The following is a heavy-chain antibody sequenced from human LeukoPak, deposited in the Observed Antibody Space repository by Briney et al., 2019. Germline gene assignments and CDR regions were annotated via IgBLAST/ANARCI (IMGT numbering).Heavy chain of an antibody. Sequence: PGGSLRLSCAASGFTFSSYWMHWVRQAPGKGLVWVSRINSDGSSISYADSVKGRFTISRDNAKNTLYLQMNSLRAEDTAVYYCARDTVLWFGESYDPYNWFDPWGQGTLVTVSS. D-gene: IGHD3-10*01. V-gene: IGHV3-74*01. J-gene: IGHJ5*02. CDR2: INSDGSSI. CDR1: GFTFSSYW. CDR3: ARDTVLWFGESYDPYNWFDP.